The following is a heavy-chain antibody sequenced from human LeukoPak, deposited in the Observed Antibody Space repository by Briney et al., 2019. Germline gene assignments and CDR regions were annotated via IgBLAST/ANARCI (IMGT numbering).Heavy chain of an antibody. Sequence: SETLSLTCTVSGGSISSGGYYWSWIRQHPGKGLEWIGYIYYSGSTYYNPSLKSRVTISVDTSKNQFSLKLSSVTAADTAVYYCARDYYGSGSYYNEGYYYYGMDVWGQGTTVTVSS. J-gene: IGHJ6*02. CDR3: ARDYYGSGSYYNEGYYYYGMDV. CDR2: IYYSGST. CDR1: GGSISSGGYY. V-gene: IGHV4-31*03. D-gene: IGHD3-10*01.